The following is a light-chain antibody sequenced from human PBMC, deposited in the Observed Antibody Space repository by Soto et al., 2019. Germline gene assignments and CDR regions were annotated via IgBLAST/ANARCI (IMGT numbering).Light chain of an antibody. CDR2: DVS. CDR1: SSDIGDYNY. V-gene: IGLV2-14*01. J-gene: IGLJ1*01. CDR3: SSYTRSATLI. Sequence: QSVLTQPASVSGSPGQSITISCVGTSSDIGDYNYVSWYQQHPGKVPKVIIYDVSNRPSGVSYLFSATKSGNTASLTTSGLQAEDEADYSSSSYTRSATLIFGTGTKVTVL.